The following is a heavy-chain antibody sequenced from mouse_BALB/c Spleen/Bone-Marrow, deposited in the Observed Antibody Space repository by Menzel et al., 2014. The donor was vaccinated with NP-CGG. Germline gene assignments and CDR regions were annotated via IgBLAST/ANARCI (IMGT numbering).Heavy chain of an antibody. CDR2: ISSLAYSI. D-gene: IGHD3-1*01. CDR1: GFTFSDYG. CDR3: ARGQGATGAMDY. J-gene: IGHJ4*01. V-gene: IGHV5-15*02. Sequence: EVQRVESGGGLVQLGGSRKLSRAASGFTFSDYGMAWVRLSPGKGPEWVAFISSLAYSIYYADTVTGRFTISRENAKNTLYLEMSSLRSEDTAMYYCARGQGATGAMDYWGQGTSVTVSS.